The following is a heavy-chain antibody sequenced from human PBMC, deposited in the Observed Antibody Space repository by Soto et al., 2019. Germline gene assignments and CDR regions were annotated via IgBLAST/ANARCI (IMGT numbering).Heavy chain of an antibody. CDR2: INAGNGNT. CDR1: GYTFTSYA. Sequence: GAPVKVSSKASGYTFTSYAMHWVRQAPGQRLEWMGWINAGNGNTKYSQKFQGRVTITRDTSASTAYMELSSLRSEDTALYYCARAGFGVVDYWGQGTLVTVSS. V-gene: IGHV1-3*01. D-gene: IGHD3-3*01. J-gene: IGHJ4*02. CDR3: ARAGFGVVDY.